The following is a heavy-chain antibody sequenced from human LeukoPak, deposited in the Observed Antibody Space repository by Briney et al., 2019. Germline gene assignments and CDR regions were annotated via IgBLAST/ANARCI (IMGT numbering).Heavy chain of an antibody. J-gene: IGHJ6*02. CDR1: GGSISSGGYY. CDR2: IYYSGST. Sequence: SETLSLTCTVSGGSISSGGYYWSWIRQHPGKGLEWIGYIYYSGSTYYNPSLKSRVTISVDTSKNQFSLKLSSVTAADTAVYYCARDRRDGDCSGGSCYSGSKGMDVWGQGTTVTVSS. CDR3: ARDRRDGDCSGGSCYSGSKGMDV. V-gene: IGHV4-31*03. D-gene: IGHD2-15*01.